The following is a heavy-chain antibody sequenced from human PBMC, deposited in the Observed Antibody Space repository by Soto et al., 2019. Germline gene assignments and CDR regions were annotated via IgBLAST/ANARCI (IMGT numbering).Heavy chain of an antibody. D-gene: IGHD3-10*01. CDR3: ARDRITMVRGVGGMDV. CDR1: GFTFSSYG. V-gene: IGHV3-33*01. CDR2: IWYDGSNK. Sequence: QVQLVESGGGVVQPGRSLRLSCAASGFTFSSYGMHWVRQAPGKGLEWVAVIWYDGSNKYYADSVKGRFTISRDNSKNTLYLQMNCLRAEDTAVYYCARDRITMVRGVGGMDVWGQGTTVTVSS. J-gene: IGHJ6*02.